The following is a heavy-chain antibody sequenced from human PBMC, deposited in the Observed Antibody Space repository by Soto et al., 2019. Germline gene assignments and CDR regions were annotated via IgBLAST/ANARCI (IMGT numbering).Heavy chain of an antibody. CDR1: GFTFSSYW. Sequence: GGSLRLSCAASGFTFSSYWMHWVRQAPGKGLVWVSRINSDGSSTSYADSVKGRFTISRDNAKNTLYLKMNSLRAEDTAVYYCARNNGVPYYDFWSGYYRNYYYGMDVWGQGTTVTVSS. CDR3: ARNNGVPYYDFWSGYYRNYYYGMDV. V-gene: IGHV3-74*01. CDR2: INSDGSST. D-gene: IGHD3-3*01. J-gene: IGHJ6*02.